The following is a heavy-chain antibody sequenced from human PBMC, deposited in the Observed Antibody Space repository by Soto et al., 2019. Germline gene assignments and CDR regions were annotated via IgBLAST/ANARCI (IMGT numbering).Heavy chain of an antibody. CDR3: ASLFPVLPYNWFDP. J-gene: IGHJ5*02. CDR2: INPNSGGT. D-gene: IGHD1-26*01. V-gene: IGHV1-2*02. Sequence: ASVKVSCKASGYTFTGYYMHWVRQAPGQGLEWMGWINPNSGGTNYAQKFQGRVTMTRDTSISTAYMELSRLRSDDTAVYYCASLFPVLPYNWFDPWGQGTLVTVSS. CDR1: GYTFTGYY.